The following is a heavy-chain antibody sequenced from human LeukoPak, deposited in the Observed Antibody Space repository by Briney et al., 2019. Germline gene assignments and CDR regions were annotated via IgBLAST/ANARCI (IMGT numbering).Heavy chain of an antibody. J-gene: IGHJ4*02. D-gene: IGHD6-6*01. CDR1: GDSISSSSYY. CDR2: IYYTGST. Sequence: PSETLSLTCTVSGDSISSSSYYWGWIRQPPGKGLEWIGNIYYTGSTSYNPSLKSRVTISVDASKSQFSLKLISVTAAGTAVYYCARRNFGSSYRDYWGQGTLVTVSS. CDR3: ARRNFGSSYRDY. V-gene: IGHV4-39*01.